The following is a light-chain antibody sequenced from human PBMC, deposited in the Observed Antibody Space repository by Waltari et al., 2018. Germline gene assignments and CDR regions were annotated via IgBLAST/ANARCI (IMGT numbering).Light chain of an antibody. CDR2: GAS. V-gene: IGKV3-15*01. Sequence: EIVMTQSPATLSVSPGARATLSCSASQSFSSNLAWYQQKPGQAPRLLIYGASTRATGIPARFSGSGSGTEFTLTISSLQSEDFAVYYCQQYNNWPPLYTFGQGTKLEIK. J-gene: IGKJ2*01. CDR3: QQYNNWPPLYT. CDR1: QSFSSN.